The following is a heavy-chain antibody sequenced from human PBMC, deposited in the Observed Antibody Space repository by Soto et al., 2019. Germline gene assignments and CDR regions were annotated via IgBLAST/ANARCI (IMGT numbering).Heavy chain of an antibody. CDR2: IHDGGTT. V-gene: IGHV4-4*02. Sequence: QVKLQESGPGLVKPSGTLSLTCAVYGGSINSNRWWTWVRQAPGKGLEWIGEIHDGGTTNYNLSLKSRVTLSIDESKNQFSLDMKSVSAADTAVYYCAGQWAAGYGAFDPWGQGILVTVSS. D-gene: IGHD3-9*01. J-gene: IGHJ5*02. CDR3: AGQWAAGYGAFDP. CDR1: GGSINSNRW.